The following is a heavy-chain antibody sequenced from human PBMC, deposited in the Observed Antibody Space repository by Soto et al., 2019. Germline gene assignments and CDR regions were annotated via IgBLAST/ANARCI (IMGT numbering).Heavy chain of an antibody. J-gene: IGHJ4*02. CDR2: IYYTGST. V-gene: IGHV4-59*01. CDR1: GGSISSYY. Sequence: SETLSLTCTVSGGSISSYYWSWIRQPPGKGLEWIGYIYYTGSTNYNPSLKSRVTISVDTSKNQFSLKLNSVTAADTAVYYCAKEKYYSVSKSYILAYWGQGTLVTVTS. D-gene: IGHD3-10*01. CDR3: AKEKYYSVSKSYILAY.